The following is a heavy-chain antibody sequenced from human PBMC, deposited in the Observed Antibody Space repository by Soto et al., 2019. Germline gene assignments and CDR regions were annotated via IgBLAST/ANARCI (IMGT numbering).Heavy chain of an antibody. D-gene: IGHD1-26*01. CDR3: ARDSSGRYADN. V-gene: IGHV4-59*13. J-gene: IGHJ4*01. CDR1: GGSIGTYY. CDR2: VYYNGYT. Sequence: SETLSLTCTVSGGSIGTYYWSWLRQPPGRGLEWIGFVYYNGYTEYNPPLKSRVTISVDTSKNQFSLKLNSVTAADTAVYYCARDSSGRYADNWGQGTLVTVSS.